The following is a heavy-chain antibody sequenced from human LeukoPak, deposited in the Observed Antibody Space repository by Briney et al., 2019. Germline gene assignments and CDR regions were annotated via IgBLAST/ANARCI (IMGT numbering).Heavy chain of an antibody. Sequence: SETLSLTCTVSGGSISSYYWSWIRQPPGKGLEWIGYTYYSGSNNYNPPLKSRVPISVDTYKNQFSLELSSVTAADTAVYYCARAAVPYYFDYWGQGTLVTVSS. V-gene: IGHV4-59*01. D-gene: IGHD2-2*01. CDR3: ARAAVPYYFDY. CDR1: GGSISSYY. CDR2: TYYSGSN. J-gene: IGHJ4*02.